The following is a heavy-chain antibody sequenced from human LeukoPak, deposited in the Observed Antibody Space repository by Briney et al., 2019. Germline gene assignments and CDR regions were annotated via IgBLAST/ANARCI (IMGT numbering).Heavy chain of an antibody. V-gene: IGHV3-53*01. J-gene: IGHJ4*02. Sequence: GGSLRLSCAASGFTVSSNYMSWVRQAPGKGLEWVSVIYSGGSTYYADSVKGRFTISRDNSKNTLNLQMNSLRAEDTAVYYCARASGARPGWCDFDYWGQGTLVTVSS. D-gene: IGHD2-8*02. CDR3: ARASGARPGWCDFDY. CDR1: GFTVSSNY. CDR2: IYSGGST.